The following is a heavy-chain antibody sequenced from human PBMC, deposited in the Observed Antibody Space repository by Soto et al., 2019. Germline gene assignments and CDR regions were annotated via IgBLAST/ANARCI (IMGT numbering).Heavy chain of an antibody. J-gene: IGHJ4*02. Sequence: GGSLRLSCAASGFTFSSYGINWVRRAPGKGLEWVSSISSSSSYIYYADSVKGRFTISRDNAKNSLYLQMNSLRAEDTAVYYCARGDTTGTTSDYWGQGTLVTVSS. CDR3: ARGDTTGTTSDY. V-gene: IGHV3-21*01. CDR2: ISSSSSYI. D-gene: IGHD1-1*01. CDR1: GFTFSSYG.